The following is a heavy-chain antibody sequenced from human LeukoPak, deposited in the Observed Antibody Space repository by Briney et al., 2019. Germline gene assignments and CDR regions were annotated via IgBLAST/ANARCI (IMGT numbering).Heavy chain of an antibody. V-gene: IGHV3-53*01. J-gene: IGHJ4*02. Sequence: GGSLRLSCAASGFTVSNNYMSWVRQAPGKGLEWVSVIYRDGSTYYADSVKGRFTISRDNSKNTLSLQMNSLRAEDTAVYYCAREGDSFGDYFDYWGQGTLVTVSS. CDR3: AREGDSFGDYFDY. CDR1: GFTVSNNY. D-gene: IGHD3-10*01. CDR2: IYRDGST.